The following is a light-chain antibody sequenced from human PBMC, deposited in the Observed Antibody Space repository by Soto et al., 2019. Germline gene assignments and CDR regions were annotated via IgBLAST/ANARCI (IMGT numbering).Light chain of an antibody. CDR3: QQYGSSRT. J-gene: IGKJ4*01. CDR1: QSVSSN. V-gene: IGKV3-15*01. Sequence: EIVMTQSPATLSVSPGERATLSCRASQSVSSNLAWYQQKPGQAPRLLIYGASTRATGIPARFSGSGSGTDFTLTISRLEPEDFAVYYCQQYGSSRTFGGGTKVEIK. CDR2: GAS.